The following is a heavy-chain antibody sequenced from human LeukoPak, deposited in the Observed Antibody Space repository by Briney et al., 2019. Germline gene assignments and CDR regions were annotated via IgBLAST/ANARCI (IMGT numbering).Heavy chain of an antibody. Sequence: ASVTVSCTASGYIFTSYSISWVRQAPGQGLKWMGWISVYNGNTNYAQKFQGRVTMTTDTSTNTAYMDLRSLGSDDTAVYYCARLEGAAAGTTGYAGYWGQGTLVTVSS. CDR2: ISVYNGNT. J-gene: IGHJ4*02. CDR1: GYIFTSYS. V-gene: IGHV1-18*01. CDR3: ARLEGAAAGTTGYAGY. D-gene: IGHD6-13*01.